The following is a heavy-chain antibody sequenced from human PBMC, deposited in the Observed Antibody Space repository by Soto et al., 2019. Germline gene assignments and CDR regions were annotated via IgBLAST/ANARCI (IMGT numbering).Heavy chain of an antibody. Sequence: SETLSLTCTVSGGPISSSSYYWVWIRQAPGKGLEWLATIYYTGYTYHNPSLKSHVTISVDTSKNQFSLKLTSVTAADTALYYCARSAIATHWFFDLWGRGTLVTVSS. D-gene: IGHD5-18*01. CDR2: IYYTGYT. V-gene: IGHV4-39*01. J-gene: IGHJ2*01. CDR3: ARSAIATHWFFDL. CDR1: GGPISSSSYY.